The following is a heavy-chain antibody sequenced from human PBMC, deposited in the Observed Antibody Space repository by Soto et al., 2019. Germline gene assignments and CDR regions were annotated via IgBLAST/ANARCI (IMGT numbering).Heavy chain of an antibody. CDR1: GFTFSNYG. CDR2: ISYDGSNK. V-gene: IGHV3-30*03. D-gene: IGHD6-13*01. J-gene: IGHJ4*02. Sequence: QVQLVESGGGVVQPGRSLRLSCVASGFTFSNYGMHWVRQGPGKGLEWVAVISYDGSNKYYADSVRGRFTISRDNSKNTLYLQMNSLRAEDTAVYYCATSEYSSNWYYFDYWGQGTRVTVSS. CDR3: ATSEYSSNWYYFDY.